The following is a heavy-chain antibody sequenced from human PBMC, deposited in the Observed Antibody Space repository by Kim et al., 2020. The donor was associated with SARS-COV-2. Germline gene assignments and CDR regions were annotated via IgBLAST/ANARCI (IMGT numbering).Heavy chain of an antibody. J-gene: IGHJ5*02. V-gene: IGHV3-7*01. CDR1: GFTFSSYW. CDR2: IKQDGSEK. CDR3: ASTRDKIAAAGRAWFDP. Sequence: GGSLRLSCAASGFTFSSYWMSWVRQAPGKGLEWVANIKQDGSEKYYVDSVKGRFTISRDNAKNSLYLQMNSLRAEDTAVYYCASTRDKIAAAGRAWFDPWGQGTLVTVSS. D-gene: IGHD6-13*01.